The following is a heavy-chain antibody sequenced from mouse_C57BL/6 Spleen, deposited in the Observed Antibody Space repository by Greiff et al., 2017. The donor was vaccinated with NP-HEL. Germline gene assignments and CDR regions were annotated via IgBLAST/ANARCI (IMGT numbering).Heavy chain of an antibody. Sequence: EVQGVESGGGLVQPKGSLKLSCAASGFSFNTYAMNWVRQAPGKGLEWVARIRSKSNNYATYYADSVKDRFTISRDDSESMLYLQMNNLKTEDTAMYYCVRHTLYDGYLDYWGQGTSVTVSS. CDR2: IRSKSNNYAT. CDR1: GFSFNTYA. CDR3: VRHTLYDGYLDY. D-gene: IGHD2-3*01. V-gene: IGHV10-1*01. J-gene: IGHJ4*01.